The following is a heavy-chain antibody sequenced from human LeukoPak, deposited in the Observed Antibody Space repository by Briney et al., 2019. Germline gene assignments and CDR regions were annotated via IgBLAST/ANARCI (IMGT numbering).Heavy chain of an antibody. Sequence: GGSLRLSCAASGFTFSNYAMHWVRQAPGKGLEWVSGISWNSGSIGYADSVKGRFTISRDNAKNSLYLQMNSLRAEDTALYYCAKDPTPYYDSSGSLGYFDYWGQGTLVTVSS. CDR3: AKDPTPYYDSSGSLGYFDY. J-gene: IGHJ4*02. V-gene: IGHV3-9*01. CDR2: ISWNSGSI. D-gene: IGHD3-22*01. CDR1: GFTFSNYA.